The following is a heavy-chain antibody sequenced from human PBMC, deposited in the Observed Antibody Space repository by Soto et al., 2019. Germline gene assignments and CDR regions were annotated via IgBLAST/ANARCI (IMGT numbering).Heavy chain of an antibody. D-gene: IGHD2-21*01. CDR1: GYTFTGYY. J-gene: IGHJ6*02. CDR2: INPETGGT. V-gene: IGHV1-2*02. CDR3: ARKPFQVISDGMAF. Sequence: QVQLVQSGADVKTPGASVRVSCKASGYTFTGYYVHWVREAPGQGLGWMGWINPETGGTSYAQKLQGTVTLSRETSLNTAYLELSRLRLDGAAVYFCARKPFQVISDGMAFWGQGTTVTVSS.